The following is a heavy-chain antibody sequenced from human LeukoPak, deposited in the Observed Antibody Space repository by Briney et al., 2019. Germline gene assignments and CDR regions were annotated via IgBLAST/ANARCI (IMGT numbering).Heavy chain of an antibody. CDR3: ARDSYLAAAGTYYFDY. CDR2: ISSSSSYI. D-gene: IGHD6-13*01. J-gene: IGHJ4*02. Sequence: PGGSLRLSCAASGFTFSSYSMNWVRQAPGKGLEWVSSISSSSSYIYYADSVKGRFTISRDNAKNSLYLQMNSLRAEDTAVYYCARDSYLAAAGTYYFDYWGQGTLVTVSS. V-gene: IGHV3-21*01. CDR1: GFTFSSYS.